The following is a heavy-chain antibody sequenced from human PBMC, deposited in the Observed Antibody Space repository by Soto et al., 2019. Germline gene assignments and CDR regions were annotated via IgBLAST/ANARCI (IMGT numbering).Heavy chain of an antibody. D-gene: IGHD6-19*01. Sequence: GGSLRLSCAASGFTFSSYSMNWVRQAPGKGLEWVSSISSSSSYIYYADSVKGRFTISRDNAKNSLYLQMNSLRAEDTAVYYCARDPSSGWYWFDPWGQGTLLTVSS. CDR1: GFTFSSYS. CDR3: ARDPSSGWYWFDP. J-gene: IGHJ5*02. CDR2: ISSSSSYI. V-gene: IGHV3-21*01.